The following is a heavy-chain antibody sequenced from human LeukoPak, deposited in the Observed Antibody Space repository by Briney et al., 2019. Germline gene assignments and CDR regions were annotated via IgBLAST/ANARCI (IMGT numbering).Heavy chain of an antibody. D-gene: IGHD4/OR15-4a*01. V-gene: IGHV3-33*01. CDR1: GFPFRNYG. CDR2: IYHDGSYK. CDR3: TRDSAKSFDD. J-gene: IGHJ4*02. Sequence: GSLRLSCAASGFPFRNYGFHWVRPAPGKGLEWVAVIYHDGSYKFYADSVKGRFTFSRDNSKNTGFLEINSLRGEDMAMYYCTRDSAKSFDDWGQGTLVTVSS.